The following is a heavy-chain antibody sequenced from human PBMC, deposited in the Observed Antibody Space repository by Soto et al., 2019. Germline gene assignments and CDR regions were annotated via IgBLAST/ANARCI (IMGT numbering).Heavy chain of an antibody. Sequence: QTGGSLRLSCAASGFTFSSYGMHWVRQAPGKGLEWVAVISYDGSNKYYADSVKGRFTISRDNSKNTLYLQMNSLRAEDTAVYYCARALYDSSGYYYYFDYWGQGTLVTVS. J-gene: IGHJ4*02. CDR3: ARALYDSSGYYYYFDY. V-gene: IGHV3-30*03. CDR1: GFTFSSYG. CDR2: ISYDGSNK. D-gene: IGHD3-22*01.